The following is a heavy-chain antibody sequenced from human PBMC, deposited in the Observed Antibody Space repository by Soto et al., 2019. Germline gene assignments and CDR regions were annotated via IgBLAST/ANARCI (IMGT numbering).Heavy chain of an antibody. V-gene: IGHV3-23*01. Sequence: HPGGSLRLSCAASGFAFDYHVMSWVRQAPGKGLDWVSAITVSGGDTYYADSVKGRFTISRDNSKNTLYLEVNSLRAEDTAVCYCVKGSASTRPYYFDYWGQVTLVTVSS. CDR1: GFAFDYHV. CDR2: ITVSGGDT. CDR3: VKGSASTRPYYFDY. D-gene: IGHD6-6*01. J-gene: IGHJ4*02.